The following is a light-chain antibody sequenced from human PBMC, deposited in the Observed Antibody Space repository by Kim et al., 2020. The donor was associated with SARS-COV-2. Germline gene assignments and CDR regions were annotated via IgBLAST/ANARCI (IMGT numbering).Light chain of an antibody. Sequence: QSALTQPASVSGSPGQSITMSCTGTSSDVGGYNYVSWYQQYPGKVPKLLIYDVSNRPAGVSNRFSGTKSGNTASLTISGLQAEDEADYYCSSYTGSGTLVFGRGTQLTVL. CDR3: SSYTGSGTLV. V-gene: IGLV2-14*03. CDR2: DVS. J-gene: IGLJ2*01. CDR1: SSDVGGYNY.